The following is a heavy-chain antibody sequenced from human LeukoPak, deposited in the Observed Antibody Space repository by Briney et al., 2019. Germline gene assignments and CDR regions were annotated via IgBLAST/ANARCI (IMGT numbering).Heavy chain of an antibody. D-gene: IGHD2-2*01. V-gene: IGHV4-59*01. J-gene: IGHJ4*02. CDR2: IYYSGST. CDR1: GGSISSYY. CDR3: ARDRWGIVPAASDY. Sequence: SETLSLTCTVSGGSISSYYWSWIRQPPGKGLEWIGYIYYSGSTNYNPSLKSRVTISVDTSKNQFSLKLSSVTAADTAVYYCARDRWGIVPAASDYWGQGTLVTVSS.